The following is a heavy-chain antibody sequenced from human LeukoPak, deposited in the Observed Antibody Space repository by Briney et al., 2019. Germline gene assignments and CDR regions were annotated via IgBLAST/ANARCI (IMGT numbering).Heavy chain of an antibody. D-gene: IGHD1-14*01. CDR2: IYYSGST. J-gene: IGHJ2*01. CDR3: ARVRTRWYFDL. CDR1: GGSISSYY. V-gene: IGHV4-59*01. Sequence: PSETLSLTCTVSGGSISSYYWSWIRQPPGKGLEWIGYIYYSGSTNYNPSLKSRVTISVDTSKNQFSLKLSSVTAADTAVYYCARVRTRWYFDLWGRGTLVTVSS.